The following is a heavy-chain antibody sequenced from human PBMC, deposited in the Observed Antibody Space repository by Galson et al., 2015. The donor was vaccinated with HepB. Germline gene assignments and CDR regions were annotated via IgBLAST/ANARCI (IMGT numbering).Heavy chain of an antibody. V-gene: IGHV3-30*18. CDR1: GFTFSSYG. Sequence: SLRLSCAASGFTFSSYGMHWVRQAPGKGLEWVAVISYDGSNKYYADSVKGRFTISRDNSKNTLYLQMNSLRAEDTAVYYCAKDPGEMATTDDAFDIWGQGTMVTVSS. CDR2: ISYDGSNK. D-gene: IGHD5-24*01. CDR3: AKDPGEMATTDDAFDI. J-gene: IGHJ3*02.